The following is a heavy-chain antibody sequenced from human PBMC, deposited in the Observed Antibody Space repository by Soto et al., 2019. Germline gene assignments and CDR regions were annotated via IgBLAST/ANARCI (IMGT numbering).Heavy chain of an antibody. Sequence: QVQLQESGPGLVKPSQTLSLTCTVSGGSISSGGYYWSWIRQHPGKGLEWIGYIYYSGSTYYNPSIKSRVTISVDTSKNQFSLKLSSVTAADTAVYYGARGVRYYDILTGYLSGWFDPWGQGTLVTVSS. CDR3: ARGVRYYDILTGYLSGWFDP. J-gene: IGHJ5*02. CDR2: IYYSGST. D-gene: IGHD3-9*01. V-gene: IGHV4-31*03. CDR1: GGSISSGGYY.